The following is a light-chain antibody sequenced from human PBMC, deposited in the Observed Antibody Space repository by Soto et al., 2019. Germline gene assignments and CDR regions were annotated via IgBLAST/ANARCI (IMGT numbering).Light chain of an antibody. CDR1: QSISNY. CDR3: QQSYSSSWT. J-gene: IGKJ1*01. Sequence: DIQMTQSPSSLSASVGDRVTITCRASQSISNYLNWYQQKPGKAPKFLIYAASSLQSGVPSRFSGCGSGTDFTLTINSLQREDFATYFCQQSYSSSWTFGQGTKLEI. CDR2: AAS. V-gene: IGKV1-39*01.